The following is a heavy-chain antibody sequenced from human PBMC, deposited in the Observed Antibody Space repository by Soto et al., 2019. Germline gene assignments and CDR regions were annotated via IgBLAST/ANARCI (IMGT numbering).Heavy chain of an antibody. CDR2: IGADGIGA. Sequence: PGGSLRLSCAASGFTFSISAMSWVRQAPGKGLEWVSVIGADGIGAYYADSVKGWFTISRDNAKNTLYLQMNSLRAEDTAVYYCAKGYYDYVWGTWFDSWGQGTLVTVSS. V-gene: IGHV3-23*01. D-gene: IGHD3-16*01. CDR1: GFTFSISA. CDR3: AKGYYDYVWGTWFDS. J-gene: IGHJ5*01.